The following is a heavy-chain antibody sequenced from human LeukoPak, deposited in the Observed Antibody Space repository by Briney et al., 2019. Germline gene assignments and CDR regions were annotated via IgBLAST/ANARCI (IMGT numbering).Heavy chain of an antibody. CDR2: ISFSGST. CDR3: ASRKLGNDY. Sequence: SETLSLTCTVSGASISNYYWSWIRQPAAKGLEWIGRISFSGSTDYNPSLKSRVAMSLDSSKTQFSLKLSSVTAADTAVYYCASRKLGNDYWGQGTLVTVSS. CDR1: GASISNYY. D-gene: IGHD7-27*01. V-gene: IGHV4-4*07. J-gene: IGHJ4*02.